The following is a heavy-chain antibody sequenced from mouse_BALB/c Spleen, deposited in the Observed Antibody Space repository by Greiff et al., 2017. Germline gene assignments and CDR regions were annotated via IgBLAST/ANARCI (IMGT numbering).Heavy chain of an antibody. CDR2: IWGGGST. V-gene: IGHV2-6-7*01. CDR3: ARNGGENYYGSSSAWFAY. D-gene: IGHD1-1*01. Sequence: QVQLKQSGPGLVAPSQSLSITCTVSGFSLTGYGVHWVRQPPGKGLEWLGMIWGGGSTDYNSALKSRLSISKDNSKSQVFLKMNSLQTDDTAMYYCARNGGENYYGSSSAWFAYWGQGTLVTVSA. J-gene: IGHJ3*01. CDR1: GFSLTGYG.